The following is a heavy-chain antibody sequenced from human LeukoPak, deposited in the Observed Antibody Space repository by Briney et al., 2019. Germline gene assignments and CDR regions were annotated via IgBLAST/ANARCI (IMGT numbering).Heavy chain of an antibody. CDR1: GFTFSSYS. D-gene: IGHD1-1*01. J-gene: IGHJ6*03. V-gene: IGHV3-48*01. Sequence: GGSLRLSCAASGFTFSSYSMNWVRQAPGKGLEWVSYISSSSTTIYYADSVKGRFTISRDNGKNSLYLQMNSLRAEDTALYHCARVLRLERPYYYYYMDVWGKGTTVTISS. CDR2: ISSSSTTI. CDR3: ARVLRLERPYYYYYMDV.